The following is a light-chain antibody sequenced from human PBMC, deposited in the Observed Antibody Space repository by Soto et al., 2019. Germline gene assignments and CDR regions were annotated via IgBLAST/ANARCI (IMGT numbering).Light chain of an antibody. J-gene: IGKJ5*01. CDR2: AAS. CDR1: QTVSKNY. CDR3: QQSAVSPIP. Sequence: LTTSPVTVSLSHGDGAPLXWSSSQTVSKNYLAWYHQKPGQAPRLLIYAASTRATGIPDRFSGSGSGTDFTLTISRLEPEDFAVFYCQQSAVSPIPVGQGTRLEVK. V-gene: IGKV3-20*01.